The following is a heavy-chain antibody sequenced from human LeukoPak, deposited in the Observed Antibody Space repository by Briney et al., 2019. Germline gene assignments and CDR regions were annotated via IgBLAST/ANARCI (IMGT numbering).Heavy chain of an antibody. J-gene: IGHJ4*02. CDR2: IPSTGATI. CDR3: ARANSLMVRGVISYFDS. Sequence: GESLRLSCAASGVSFSSNGMNWVRQAPGKGLDFIAYIPSTGATIYYADSLKGRFTISRDNARNSLYLQMNSLRDEDTAVYFCARANSLMVRGVISYFDSWGQGTLVTVS. CDR1: GVSFSSNG. V-gene: IGHV3-48*02. D-gene: IGHD3-10*01.